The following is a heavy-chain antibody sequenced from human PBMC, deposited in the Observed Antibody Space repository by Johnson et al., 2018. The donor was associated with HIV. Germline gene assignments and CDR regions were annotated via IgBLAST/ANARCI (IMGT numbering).Heavy chain of an antibody. CDR2: ISWNSGSI. D-gene: IGHD4-17*01. J-gene: IGHJ3*02. CDR1: GFTFSTYG. CDR3: AKGENDYGDYGLDAFDI. V-gene: IGHV3-9*01. Sequence: LLVESGGGVVQPGRSLRLSCIASGFTFSTYGMHWVRQAPGKGLEWVSGISWNSGSIGYADSVKGRFTISRDNAKNSLYLQMNSLRAEDTAVYYCAKGENDYGDYGLDAFDIWGQGTMVTVSS.